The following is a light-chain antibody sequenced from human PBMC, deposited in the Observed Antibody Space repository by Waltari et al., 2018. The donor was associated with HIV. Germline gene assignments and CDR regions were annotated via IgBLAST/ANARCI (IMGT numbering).Light chain of an antibody. Sequence: QSALTQPASVSGSPGQSITISCTGTSSDVGSYSYVSWYQQYPGKAPKLMIYEVSNRPSGVSNRFSGSKSGNTASLTISGVQPEDESDYYSSSYTSSSTTVFGGGTKLTVL. J-gene: IGLJ2*01. V-gene: IGLV2-14*01. CDR2: EVS. CDR1: SSDVGSYSY. CDR3: SSYTSSSTTV.